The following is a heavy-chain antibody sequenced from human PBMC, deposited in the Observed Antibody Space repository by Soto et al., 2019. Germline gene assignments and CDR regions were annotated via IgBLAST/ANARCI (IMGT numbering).Heavy chain of an antibody. V-gene: IGHV3-7*03. J-gene: IGHJ4*02. D-gene: IGHD5-12*01. Sequence: VESGGALVQPGESLRLSCAASGFAFSAYYMSWVRQAPGKGLEWVANIKQDGTEKYDVDSVKGRFSISRDNAKSSLYLQMNGLRVEDTAVYYCARDGYAGAFDFWGQGTLVPVSS. CDR2: IKQDGTEK. CDR3: ARDGYAGAFDF. CDR1: GFAFSAYY.